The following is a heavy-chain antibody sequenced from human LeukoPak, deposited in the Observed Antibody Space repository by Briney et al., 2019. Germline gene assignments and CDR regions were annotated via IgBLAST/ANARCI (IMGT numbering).Heavy chain of an antibody. V-gene: IGHV3-48*04. CDR1: GFTFSSYI. CDR2: ISSSSSTI. CDR3: ARDTNRCSGGSCFPDY. Sequence: GGSLRLSCAASGFTFSSYIMNWVRQAPGKGLEWVSYISSSSSTIYYADSVKGRFTISRDNAKNSLYLQMNSLRAEDTAVYYCARDTNRCSGGSCFPDYWGQGTLVTVSS. J-gene: IGHJ4*02. D-gene: IGHD2-15*01.